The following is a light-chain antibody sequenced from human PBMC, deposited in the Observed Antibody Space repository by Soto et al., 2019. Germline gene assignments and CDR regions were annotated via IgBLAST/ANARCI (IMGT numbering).Light chain of an antibody. J-gene: IGKJ4*01. V-gene: IGKV1D-16*01. CDR3: QQYKSYPPT. CDR2: GAS. Sequence: DIQMTQSPSSLSAYVGDRVTITCRASQGISGWLVWYQQKPGEAPKSLIFGASSLRSGFPPRFSGSGSGTDFTLTISSLQPEDSATYYCQQYKSYPPTFGGGTKVEI. CDR1: QGISGW.